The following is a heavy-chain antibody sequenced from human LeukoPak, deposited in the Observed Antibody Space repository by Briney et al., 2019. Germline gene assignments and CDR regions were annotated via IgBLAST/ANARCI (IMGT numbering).Heavy chain of an antibody. D-gene: IGHD4-17*01. CDR1: GFTFSSYA. CDR3: ARDSGDYGDPLPDY. J-gene: IGHJ4*02. Sequence: GGSLRLSCAASGFTFSSYAMSWVRQAPGKGLEWVSAISGSGGSTYYADSVKGRFTISRDNAKNSLYLQMNSLRAEDTAVYYCARDSGDYGDPLPDYWGQGTLVTVSS. CDR2: ISGSGGST. V-gene: IGHV3-23*01.